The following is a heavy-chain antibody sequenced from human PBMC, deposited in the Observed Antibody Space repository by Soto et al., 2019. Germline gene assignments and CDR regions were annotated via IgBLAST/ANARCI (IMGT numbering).Heavy chain of an antibody. V-gene: IGHV1-69*13. CDR2: IIPIFGTA. CDR3: ARDIQPYNWFDP. CDR1: GGTFSSYA. J-gene: IGHJ5*02. Sequence: ASVKVSCKASGGTFSSYAISWVRQAPGQGLEWMGGIIPIFGTANYAQKFQGRVTITADESTSTAYMELSSLRSEDTAVYYCARDIQPYNWFDPWGQGTLVTVSS.